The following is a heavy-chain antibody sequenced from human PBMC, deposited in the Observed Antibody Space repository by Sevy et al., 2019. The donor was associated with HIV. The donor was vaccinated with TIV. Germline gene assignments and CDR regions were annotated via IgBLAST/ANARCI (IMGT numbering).Heavy chain of an antibody. Sequence: GGSLRLSCGASGFTFSSYWMSWVRQAPGKGLEWVANIKQDGSEKYYVDSVKGRFTISRDNAKNSLYLQMNSLGAEDTAVYYCARRIAAAARYYYGMDVWGQGTTVTVSS. CDR3: ARRIAAAARYYYGMDV. CDR2: IKQDGSEK. V-gene: IGHV3-7*01. D-gene: IGHD6-13*01. J-gene: IGHJ6*02. CDR1: GFTFSSYW.